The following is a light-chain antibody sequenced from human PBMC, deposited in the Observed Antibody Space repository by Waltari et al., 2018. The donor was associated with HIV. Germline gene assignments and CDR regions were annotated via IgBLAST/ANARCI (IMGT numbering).Light chain of an antibody. CDR1: QSISSY. V-gene: IGKV1-39*01. Sequence: DIQMTQSPSSLSASVGDRVTITCRASQSISSYLNWYQQKPGKAPKLLIYAASSLQSGASSRLSGSGSGTDFTLTISSLQPGDFATYYCQQSYNTPWTFGQGTKVEIK. CDR3: QQSYNTPWT. CDR2: AAS. J-gene: IGKJ1*01.